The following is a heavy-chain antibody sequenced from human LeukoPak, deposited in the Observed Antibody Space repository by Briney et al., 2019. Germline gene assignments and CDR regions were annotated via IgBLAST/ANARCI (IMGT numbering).Heavy chain of an antibody. Sequence: ASVTVSCTASGYVFTTFHIHWVRQAPGQGLELLGWINPNTGGANPVQKFQGRVTMTRDTSIATAYMELSGLRSDDTALYFCATFTGTTAYWGQGTLVTVSS. J-gene: IGHJ4*02. V-gene: IGHV1-2*02. CDR1: GYVFTTFH. CDR3: ATFTGTTAY. D-gene: IGHD1-7*01. CDR2: INPNTGGA.